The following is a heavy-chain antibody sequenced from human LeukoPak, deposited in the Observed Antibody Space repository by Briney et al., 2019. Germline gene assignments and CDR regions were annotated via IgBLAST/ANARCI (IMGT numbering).Heavy chain of an antibody. CDR1: GFTFSSFA. V-gene: IGHV3-23*01. CDR3: TKAGGFASWYDY. D-gene: IGHD6-13*01. CDR2: VSDSDENT. J-gene: IGHJ4*02. Sequence: GGSLRLSCAASGFTFSSFAMSWVRQAPGKGLEWVSSVSDSDENTYYADSVKGRFTISRDNSKNTLFLQMDTLRVDDTAVYHCTKAGGFASWYDYWGQGALVTVSS.